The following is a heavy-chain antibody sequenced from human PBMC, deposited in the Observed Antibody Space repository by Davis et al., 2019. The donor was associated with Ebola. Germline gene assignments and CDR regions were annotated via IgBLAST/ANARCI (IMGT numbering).Heavy chain of an antibody. D-gene: IGHD2-2*01. J-gene: IGHJ6*03. CDR2: ISYDGSNK. V-gene: IGHV3-30*18. CDR1: GFTFSSYG. CDR3: AKAAVVPAANVPNYYYYYMDV. Sequence: PGGSLRLSCAASGFTFSSYGMHWVRQAPGKGLEWVAVISYDGSNKYYADSVKGRFTISRDNSKNTLYLQMNSLRAEDTAVYYCAKAAVVPAANVPNYYYYYMDVWGKGTTVTVSS.